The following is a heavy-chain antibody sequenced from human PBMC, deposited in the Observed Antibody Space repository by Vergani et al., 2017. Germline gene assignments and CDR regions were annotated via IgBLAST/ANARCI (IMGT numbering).Heavy chain of an antibody. V-gene: IGHV4-61*02. CDR3: ARDGGYYYDSSGYYWVS. CDR2: IYTSGST. D-gene: IGHD3-22*01. J-gene: IGHJ4*02. Sequence: QVQLQESGPGLVKPSQTLSLTCTVSGGSISSGSYYLSWIRQPAGKGLEWSGRIYTSGSTNYNPSLKSRVTISVDTSKNQFSLKLSSVTAADTAVYYCARDGGYYYDSSGYYWVSWGQGTLVTVSS. CDR1: GGSISSGSYY.